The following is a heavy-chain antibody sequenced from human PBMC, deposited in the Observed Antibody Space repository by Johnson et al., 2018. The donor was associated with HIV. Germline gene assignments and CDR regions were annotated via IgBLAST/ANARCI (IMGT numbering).Heavy chain of an antibody. CDR3: ASGYYYGSGTYHGAFDI. V-gene: IGHV3-7*01. CDR2: IKQDGSEK. J-gene: IGHJ3*02. D-gene: IGHD3-10*01. CDR1: GFTFDDYA. Sequence: VQLVESGGGLVQPGRSLRLSCAASGFTFDDYAMHWVRQAPGKGLEWVANIKQDGSEKYYADSVKGRFTISRDNAKNSLYLQMHSLRAEDTAVYYCASGYYYGSGTYHGAFDIWGQGTMVTVSS.